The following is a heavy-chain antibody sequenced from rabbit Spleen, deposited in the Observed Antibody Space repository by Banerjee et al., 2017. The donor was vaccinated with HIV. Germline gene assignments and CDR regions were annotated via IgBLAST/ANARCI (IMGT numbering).Heavy chain of an antibody. Sequence: QEQLVESGGGLVKPEGSLKLSCTASGFSFSYTAVMCWVRQAPGKGLEWIACIDTGSSGFTYFATWAKGRFTCSKTSSTTVTLQMTRLTAADTATYFCARDTSSSFSSYGMDLWGPGTLVTVS. J-gene: IGHJ6*01. V-gene: IGHV1S45*01. CDR1: GFSFSYTAV. CDR3: ARDTSSSFSSYGMDL. CDR2: IDTGSSGFT. D-gene: IGHD1-1*01.